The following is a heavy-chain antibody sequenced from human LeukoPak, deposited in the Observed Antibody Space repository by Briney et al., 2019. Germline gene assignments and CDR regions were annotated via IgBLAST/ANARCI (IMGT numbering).Heavy chain of an antibody. J-gene: IGHJ4*02. CDR3: ARGVLGTQIDY. CDR2: IYYSGST. V-gene: IGHV4-59*12. CDR1: GGSISNYY. D-gene: IGHD1-14*01. Sequence: SETLSLTCTVSGGSISNYYWSWIRQPPGKGLEWIGYIYYSGSTYYNPSLKSRVTISVDTSKNQFSLKLSSVTAADTAVYYCARGVLGTQIDYWGQGTLVTVSS.